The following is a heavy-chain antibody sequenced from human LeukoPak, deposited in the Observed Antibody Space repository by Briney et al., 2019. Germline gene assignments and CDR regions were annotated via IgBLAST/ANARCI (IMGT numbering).Heavy chain of an antibody. Sequence: SETLSLTCTVSGGSISSYYWSWIRQPPGKGPEWIGYIYYSGSTNYNPSLKSRVTISVDTSKNQFSLKLSSVTAADTAVYYCARDGDYGGYYYYMDVWGKGTTVTVSS. J-gene: IGHJ6*03. D-gene: IGHD4-23*01. CDR3: ARDGDYGGYYYYMDV. V-gene: IGHV4-59*01. CDR2: IYYSGST. CDR1: GGSISSYY.